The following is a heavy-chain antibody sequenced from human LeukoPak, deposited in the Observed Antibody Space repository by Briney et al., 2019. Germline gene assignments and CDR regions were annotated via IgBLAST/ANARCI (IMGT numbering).Heavy chain of an antibody. CDR1: EFTVSSNY. CDR3: ARDQRNDFWPYGMDV. D-gene: IGHD3-3*01. J-gene: IGHJ6*02. CDR2: IYSGGST. V-gene: IGHV3-53*01. Sequence: GGSLRLSCAASEFTVSSNYMSWVRQAPGKGLEWVSVIYSGGSTYYADSVKGRFTVSRDNSKNTLYLQMNSLRAEDTAVYYCARDQRNDFWPYGMDVWGQGTTVTVSS.